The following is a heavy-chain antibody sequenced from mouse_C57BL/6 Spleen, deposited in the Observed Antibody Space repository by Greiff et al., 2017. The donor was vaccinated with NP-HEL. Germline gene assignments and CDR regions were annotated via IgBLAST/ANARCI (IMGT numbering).Heavy chain of an antibody. Sequence: VQLQQSGAELARPGASVKMSCKASGYTFTSYTMHWVKQRPGQGLEWIGYINPSSGYTKYNQKFKDKATLTADKSSSTAYMQLSSLTSEDSAVYYCTRAEYYDVCAYWGQGTLVTVSA. D-gene: IGHD2-4*01. CDR1: GYTFTSYT. V-gene: IGHV1-4*01. J-gene: IGHJ3*01. CDR2: INPSSGYT. CDR3: TRAEYYDVCAY.